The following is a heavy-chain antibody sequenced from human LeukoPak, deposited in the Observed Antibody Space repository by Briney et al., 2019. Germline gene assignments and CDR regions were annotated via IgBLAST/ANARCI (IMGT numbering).Heavy chain of an antibody. J-gene: IGHJ5*02. CDR2: IYYSGST. Sequence: SETLSLTCTVSGGSISSSSYYWGWIRQPPGKGLEWIGSIYYSGSTYYNPSLKSRVTISVDTSKNQFSLKLSSVTAADTAVYYCARDEGSAWVSWFDPWGQGTLVTVSS. CDR1: GGSISSSSYY. D-gene: IGHD6-6*01. CDR3: ARDEGSAWVSWFDP. V-gene: IGHV4-39*02.